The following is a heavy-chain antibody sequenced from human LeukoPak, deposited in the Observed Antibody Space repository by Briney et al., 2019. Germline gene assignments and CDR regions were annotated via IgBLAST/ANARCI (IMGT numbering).Heavy chain of an antibody. CDR3: AKSPSCSGGSCYWFDP. V-gene: IGHV3-23*01. CDR1: GFTFSSYA. CDR2: ISGSGGGT. J-gene: IGHJ5*02. Sequence: PGGSLRLSCVASGFTFSSYAMSWVRQAPGKGLEWVSAISGSGGGTYYADSVKGRFTISRDNSKNTLYLQMNSLRAEDTAVYYCAKSPSCSGGSCYWFDPWGQGTLVTISS. D-gene: IGHD2-15*01.